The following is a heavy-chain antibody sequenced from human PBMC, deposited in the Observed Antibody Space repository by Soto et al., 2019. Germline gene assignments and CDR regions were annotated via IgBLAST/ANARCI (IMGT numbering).Heavy chain of an antibody. V-gene: IGHV3-53*01. CDR2: IYSGGST. Sequence: GGSLRLSCAASGFTVSSNYMSWVRQAPGKGLEWVSVIYSGGSTYYADSVKGRFTISRDSSKNTLYLQMTRLRAEDTALYFCTSGHDYDSSGGYYFEYWGQGTLVTVSS. CDR1: GFTVSSNY. CDR3: TSGHDYDSSGGYYFEY. J-gene: IGHJ4*02. D-gene: IGHD3-22*01.